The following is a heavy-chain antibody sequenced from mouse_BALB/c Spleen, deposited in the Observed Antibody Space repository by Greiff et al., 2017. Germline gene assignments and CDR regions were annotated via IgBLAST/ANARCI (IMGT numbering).Heavy chain of an antibody. V-gene: IGHV3-8*02. J-gene: IGHJ4*01. D-gene: IGHD2-1*01. CDR3: AREDGNEEMDY. CDR2: ISYSGIT. CDR1: GDSITSCY. Sequence: EVKLMESGPSLVKPSQTLSLTCSVTGDSITSCYWNWIRKFPGNKLEYMGYISYSGITYYNPSLKSRISITRDTSKNQYYLQLNSVTTEDTATYYCAREDGNEEMDYWGQGTSVTVSS.